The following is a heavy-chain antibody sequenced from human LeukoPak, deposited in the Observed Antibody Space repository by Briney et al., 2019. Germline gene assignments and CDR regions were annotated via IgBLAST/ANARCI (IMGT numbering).Heavy chain of an antibody. CDR1: GFTFSSYE. V-gene: IGHV3-48*03. Sequence: GGSLRLSCAASGFTFSSYEMNWVRQAPGKGLEWVSYISSSGSTIYYADSVKGRFTISRDNAKNTLYLQMNSLRAEDTAVYYCARAGDRYSYGYLYCWGQGTLVAVFS. J-gene: IGHJ4*02. D-gene: IGHD5-18*01. CDR2: ISSSGSTI. CDR3: ARAGDRYSYGYLYC.